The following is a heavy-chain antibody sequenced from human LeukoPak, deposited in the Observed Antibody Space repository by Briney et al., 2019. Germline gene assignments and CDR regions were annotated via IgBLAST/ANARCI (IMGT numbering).Heavy chain of an antibody. J-gene: IGHJ4*02. D-gene: IGHD2-2*01. Sequence: GGSLRLSCAASGFTFSSYSMNWVRQAPGKGLEWVSSISSSSSYIYYADSVKGRFTISRDNAKSSLYLQMNSLRAEDTAVYYCARDEREGGIVVVPAASDYWGQGTLVTVSS. CDR1: GFTFSSYS. V-gene: IGHV3-21*01. CDR3: ARDEREGGIVVVPAASDY. CDR2: ISSSSSYI.